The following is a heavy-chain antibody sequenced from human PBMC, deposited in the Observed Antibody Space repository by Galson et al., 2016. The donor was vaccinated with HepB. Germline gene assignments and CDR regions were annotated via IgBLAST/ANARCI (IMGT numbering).Heavy chain of an antibody. J-gene: IGHJ6*02. V-gene: IGHV1-24*01. CDR2: FDPDNGET. Sequence: SVKVSCKVSGYTFTELCIHWVRQAPGKGLEWMGGFDPDNGETIYAQKFRGRVTVTEDTSTDTAYMELSSLRSEDTAVHYCATARYRITWNFSYYDGLDVWGHGTTVTVSS. CDR3: ATARYRITWNFSYYDGLDV. CDR1: GYTFTELC. D-gene: IGHD6-13*01.